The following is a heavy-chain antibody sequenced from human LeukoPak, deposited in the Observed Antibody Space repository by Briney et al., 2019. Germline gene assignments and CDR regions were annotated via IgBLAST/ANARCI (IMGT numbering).Heavy chain of an antibody. CDR2: IKKDGSEK. CDR1: GFTFSNDW. J-gene: IGHJ4*02. D-gene: IGHD3-10*01. V-gene: IGHV3-7*01. CDR3: AKLGRNYFDY. Sequence: GGSLRLSCAASGFTFSNDWMSWVRQAPGKGMEWVANIKKDGSEKYYVDSVKGRFTVSRDNAKNSLYLQMNSLRAEDTAVYYCAKLGRNYFDYWGQGALVTVSS.